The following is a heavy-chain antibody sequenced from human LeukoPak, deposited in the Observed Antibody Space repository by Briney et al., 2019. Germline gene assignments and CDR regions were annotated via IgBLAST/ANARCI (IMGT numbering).Heavy chain of an antibody. CDR3: ARVECSSTTCYDDY. Sequence: ASVKVSCKTSGYTFRSYAISWVRQAPGQGLERMRWINVYNGYTNYARNFQGRVTMTTDTSTSTAYMEVRSLRSDDTAVYYCARVECSSTTCYDDYWGQGTLVIVSS. V-gene: IGHV1-18*01. J-gene: IGHJ4*02. D-gene: IGHD2-2*01. CDR2: INVYNGYT. CDR1: GYTFRSYA.